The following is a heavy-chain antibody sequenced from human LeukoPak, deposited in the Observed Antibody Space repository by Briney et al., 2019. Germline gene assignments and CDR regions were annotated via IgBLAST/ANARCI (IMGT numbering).Heavy chain of an antibody. J-gene: IGHJ4*02. CDR1: GGSISSYS. Sequence: SETLSLTCTVSGGSISSYSWSWIRQPRGKGLEWIGIIYYSGNTNYNPSLKSRVTISVDTSKNQFSLKLTSVTAADTAVYYCARHTIDYDSGGDYFDYWGQGTLVTVSS. CDR3: ARHTIDYDSGGDYFDY. D-gene: IGHD3-22*01. CDR2: IYYSGNT. V-gene: IGHV4-59*08.